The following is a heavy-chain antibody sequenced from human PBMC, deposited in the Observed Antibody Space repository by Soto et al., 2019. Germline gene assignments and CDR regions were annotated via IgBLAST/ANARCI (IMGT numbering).Heavy chain of an antibody. J-gene: IGHJ4*02. CDR1: GGSFSGYY. CDR3: ARGRGELGIWYSSGWYTY. Sequence: SETLSLTCAVYGGSFSGYYWSWIRQPPGKGLEWIGEINHSGSTNYNPSLKSRVTISVDTSKNQFSLKLSSVTAADTAVYYCARGRGELGIWYSSGWYTYWGQGTLVTVSS. V-gene: IGHV4-34*01. D-gene: IGHD6-13*01. CDR2: INHSGST.